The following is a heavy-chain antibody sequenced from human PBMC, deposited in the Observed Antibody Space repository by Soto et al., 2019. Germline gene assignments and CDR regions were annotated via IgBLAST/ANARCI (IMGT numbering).Heavy chain of an antibody. CDR2: IWYDGSNK. Sequence: QVQLVESGGGVVQPGRSLRLSCAASGFTFSSYGMHWVRQAPGKGLEWVAVIWYDGSNKYYADSVKGRFTISRDNSKNTLYLQMNSLRAEDTAVYYCARERVADYAFDIWGQGTMVTVSS. D-gene: IGHD2-15*01. V-gene: IGHV3-33*01. J-gene: IGHJ3*02. CDR1: GFTFSSYG. CDR3: ARERVADYAFDI.